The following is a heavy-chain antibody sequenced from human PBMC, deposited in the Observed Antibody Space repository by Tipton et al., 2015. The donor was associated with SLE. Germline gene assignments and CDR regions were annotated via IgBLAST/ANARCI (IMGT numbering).Heavy chain of an antibody. V-gene: IGHV4-39*07. CDR2: IYYSGRT. D-gene: IGHD6-6*01. CDR1: GGSISSSSYY. Sequence: TLSLTCTVSGGSISSSSYYWGWIRQPPGKWREWIGRIYYSGRTYYDPSLKSRVTISEDTSKNQFYLKVSSVTAADTAGYYCAREEAARPGWYFDLWGRGTLVTVSS. CDR3: AREEAARPGWYFDL. J-gene: IGHJ2*01.